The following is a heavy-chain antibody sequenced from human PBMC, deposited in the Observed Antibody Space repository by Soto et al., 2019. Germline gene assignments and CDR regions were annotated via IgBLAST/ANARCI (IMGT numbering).Heavy chain of an antibody. CDR3: ARDFLIVVVPAAHLRYYYYYMDV. J-gene: IGHJ6*03. D-gene: IGHD2-2*01. V-gene: IGHV3-48*01. Sequence: GGSMRLSCAASGFTFSSYSRNWVRQAPGKGLEWVSYISSSSSTIYYADSVKGRFTISRDNAKNSLYLQMNSLRAEDTAVYYCARDFLIVVVPAAHLRYYYYYMDVWGKGTTVTVSS. CDR2: ISSSSSTI. CDR1: GFTFSSYS.